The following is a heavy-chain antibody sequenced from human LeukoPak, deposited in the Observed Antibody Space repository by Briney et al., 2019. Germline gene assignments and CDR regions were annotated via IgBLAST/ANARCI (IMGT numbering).Heavy chain of an antibody. CDR3: ARGGYYGSGRYYSLDY. CDR2: SYFSGTT. J-gene: IGHJ4*02. Sequence: SETLSLTCTVSGGSISSYYWSWIRQPPGKGLEWIGYSYFSGTTSSSPSLKSRVTISVDTSRNQFSLKLYSVTAADTAVYHCARGGYYGSGRYYSLDYWGQGTLVTVSS. CDR1: GGSISSYY. V-gene: IGHV4-59*01. D-gene: IGHD3-10*01.